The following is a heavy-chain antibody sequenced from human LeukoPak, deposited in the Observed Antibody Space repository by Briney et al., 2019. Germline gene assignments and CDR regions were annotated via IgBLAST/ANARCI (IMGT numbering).Heavy chain of an antibody. D-gene: IGHD3-3*01. J-gene: IGHJ4*02. Sequence: ASVKVSCKASGYTFTGYYMHWVRQAPGQGLEWMGWINPNSGGTNYAQKFQGRVTMTRDTSISTAYMELSRLRSDDTAVYYCARVAYDFWSGYYIKTFDYWGQGTLVTVSS. CDR2: INPNSGGT. V-gene: IGHV1-2*02. CDR3: ARVAYDFWSGYYIKTFDY. CDR1: GYTFTGYY.